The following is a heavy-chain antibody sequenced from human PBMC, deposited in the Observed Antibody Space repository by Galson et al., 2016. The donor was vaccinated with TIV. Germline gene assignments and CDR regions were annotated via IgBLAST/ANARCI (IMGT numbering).Heavy chain of an antibody. CDR2: TYYTSKWNT. CDR3: SRGNWNYGMGGAMEV. CDR1: GDSVSGNTAA. V-gene: IGHV6-1*01. J-gene: IGHJ6*02. Sequence: CAISGDSVSGNTAAWNWVRQSPSRGLEWLGRTYYTSKWNTDYAVSVKGRIIIRPDTSMNQVSLQLSSVIPDDTAVYYCSRGNWNYGMGGAMEVWGRGTTVTVSS. D-gene: IGHD1-7*01.